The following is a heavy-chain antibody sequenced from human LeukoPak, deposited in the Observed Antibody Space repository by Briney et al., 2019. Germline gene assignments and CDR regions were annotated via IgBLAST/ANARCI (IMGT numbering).Heavy chain of an antibody. V-gene: IGHV3-23*01. D-gene: IGHD4-23*01. J-gene: IGHJ4*02. CDR2: ISGSGGST. CDR3: AKDPSLYVTVVTLFDY. CDR1: GFTFSSYA. Sequence: PGGSLRLSCAASGFTFSSYAMSWVRQAPGKGLEWVSAISGSGGSTYYADSVKGRFTISRDNSKNTLYLQMNSLRAEDTAVYYCAKDPSLYVTVVTLFDYWGQGTLVTVSS.